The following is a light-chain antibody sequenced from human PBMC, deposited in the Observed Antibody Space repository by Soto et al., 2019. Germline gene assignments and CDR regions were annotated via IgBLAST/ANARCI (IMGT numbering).Light chain of an antibody. CDR3: QQRSNWPLT. J-gene: IGKJ4*01. CDR2: DVS. CDR1: QSVSNF. Sequence: EIVLTQSPATLSLSPGERAILSCRASQSVSNFLAWYQQKPGQAPRLLIFDVSTRATRVPPRFSGSGSGTDFTLTIIGLQPEDFAIYYCQQRSNWPLTFGGGTKVEIK. V-gene: IGKV3-11*01.